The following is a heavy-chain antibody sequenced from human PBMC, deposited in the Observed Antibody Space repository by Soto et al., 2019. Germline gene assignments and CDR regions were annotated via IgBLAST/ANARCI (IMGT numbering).Heavy chain of an antibody. D-gene: IGHD4-17*01. J-gene: IGHJ6*02. CDR1: AGSISSGGYY. CDR2: IYYSAST. CDR3: ARSPIYMTTVTTDYYYYGMDV. Sequence: PYVTCTVPAGSISSGGYYWGWIRQNQGKGRGGMGYIYYSASTYYNPSLKSRITISVDTSKNQFSLKLSSVTAADTAVYYCARSPIYMTTVTTDYYYYGMDVWGQGTTVTVSS. V-gene: IGHV4-31*03.